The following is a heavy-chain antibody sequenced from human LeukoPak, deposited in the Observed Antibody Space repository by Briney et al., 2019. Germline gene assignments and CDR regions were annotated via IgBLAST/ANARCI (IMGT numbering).Heavy chain of an antibody. CDR2: IIPILGIA. J-gene: IGHJ4*02. CDR3: ARGGYCSGGSCYSSDFDY. V-gene: IGHV1-69*04. D-gene: IGHD2-15*01. Sequence: SVKVSCKASGYTFTGYYMHWVRQAPGQGLEWMGRIIPILGIANYAQKFQGRVTITADKSTSTAYMELSSLRSEDTAVYYCARGGYCSGGSCYSSDFDYWGQGTLVTVSS. CDR1: GYTFTGYY.